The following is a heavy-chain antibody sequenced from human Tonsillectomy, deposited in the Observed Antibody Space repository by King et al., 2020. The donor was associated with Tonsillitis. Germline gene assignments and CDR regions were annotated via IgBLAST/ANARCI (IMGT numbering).Heavy chain of an antibody. V-gene: IGHV3-33*05. Sequence: QLVQSGGGVVQPGRSLRLSCAASEFTFSSYGMHWVRQAPGKGLEWVSFISYDGSNKYYADSVRGRFTISRDNSKNTLSLQLNSLRAEDTAVYYCARDPGSGWFQDYWGQGTLVTVSS. D-gene: IGHD6-19*01. CDR1: EFTFSSYG. CDR2: ISYDGSNK. J-gene: IGHJ4*02. CDR3: ARDPGSGWFQDY.